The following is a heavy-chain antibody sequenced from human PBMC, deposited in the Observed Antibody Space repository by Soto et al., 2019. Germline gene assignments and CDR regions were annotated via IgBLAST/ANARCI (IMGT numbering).Heavy chain of an antibody. CDR1: GFTFSNYA. D-gene: IGHD3-16*01. J-gene: IGHJ4*02. CDR2: VSATAGTT. CDR3: AKDRLAGGFDY. V-gene: IGHV3-23*01. Sequence: GGSLSLSCAASGFTFSNYAMSWVRQAPGKGLERVSLVSATAGTTYYTDSVKGRFTISRDNSRNTVYLQMNSLRADDTAVYYCAKDRLAGGFDYWGQGTLVTVSS.